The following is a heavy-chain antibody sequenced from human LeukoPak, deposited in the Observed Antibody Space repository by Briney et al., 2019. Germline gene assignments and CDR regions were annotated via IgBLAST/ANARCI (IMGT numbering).Heavy chain of an antibody. CDR1: GGSIASSSNY. Sequence: SETLSLTCTVSGGSIASSSNYWVWIRQPPGKGLEWIGNIYYSGNTNYNPSLKSRVTISVDTSKNQFSLKLSSVTAADTAVYYCARGKLYCSSTSCYSYWGQGTLVTVSS. D-gene: IGHD2-2*02. V-gene: IGHV4-39*07. CDR3: ARGKLYCSSTSCYSY. J-gene: IGHJ4*02. CDR2: IYYSGNT.